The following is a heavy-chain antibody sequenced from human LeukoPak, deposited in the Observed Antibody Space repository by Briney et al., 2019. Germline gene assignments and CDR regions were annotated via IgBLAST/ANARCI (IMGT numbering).Heavy chain of an antibody. CDR1: GLTFSSYW. D-gene: IGHD2-2*01. CDR3: ARTHYAGPYPNFDC. V-gene: IGHV3-7*01. Sequence: GGSLRLSCAASGLTFSSYWMSWVRQAPGKGLEWVANIKQDGSEKYYVDSVKGRFTISRDNAKNSLYLQMNSLRAEDTAVYYCARTHYAGPYPNFDCWGQGTLVTVSS. J-gene: IGHJ4*02. CDR2: IKQDGSEK.